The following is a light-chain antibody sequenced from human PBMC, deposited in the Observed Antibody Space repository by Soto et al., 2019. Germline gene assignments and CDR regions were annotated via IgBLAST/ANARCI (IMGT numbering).Light chain of an antibody. CDR2: EAS. J-gene: IGKJ2*01. V-gene: IGKV1-5*03. CDR1: QSIGRW. CDR3: QQYETYPYT. Sequence: DIQMTQSLSTLSASVGDSVTITCRASQSIGRWLAWYQLKPGKAPNLLIYEASNLQSGVPSRFSGSGSGTEFTLTISSLQPDDFATYCCQQYETYPYTFGQGTKLEIK.